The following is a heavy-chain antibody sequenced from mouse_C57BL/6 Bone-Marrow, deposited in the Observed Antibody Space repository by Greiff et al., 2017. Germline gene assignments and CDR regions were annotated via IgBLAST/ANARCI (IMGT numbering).Heavy chain of an antibody. V-gene: IGHV5-12*01. CDR2: ISNGGGST. CDR3: ARHPGLDD. CDR1: GFTFSDYY. Sequence: EVQRVESGGGLVQPGGSLKLSCAASGFTFSDYYMYWVRQTPEKRLEWVAYISNGGGSTYYPDTVKGRFTISRDNAKNTLYLQMSRLKSEDTAMYYCARHPGLDDWGQGTTLTGSS. J-gene: IGHJ2*01.